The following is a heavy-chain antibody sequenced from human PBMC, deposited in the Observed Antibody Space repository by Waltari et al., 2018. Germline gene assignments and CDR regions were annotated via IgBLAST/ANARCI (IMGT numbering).Heavy chain of an antibody. J-gene: IGHJ6*03. CDR3: ARDVQEYISPTYMDG. D-gene: IGHD1-26*01. CDR1: GYTFTGYY. V-gene: IGHV1-2*02. CDR2: SKPTSGGT. Sequence: QVQLVQSGAEVKKPGASVKVSCKASGYTFTGYYMHWVRQPPGQGLEWMGWSKPTSGGTNYAQKLQGRVTRTRDTSISTDYMELSRLRSDDTAVYYCARDVQEYISPTYMDGGGKGTTVTISS.